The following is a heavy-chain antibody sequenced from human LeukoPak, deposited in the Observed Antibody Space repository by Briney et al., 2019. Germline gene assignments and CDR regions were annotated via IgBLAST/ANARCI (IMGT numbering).Heavy chain of an antibody. V-gene: IGHV3-21*01. CDR3: ARDSIIAARPLDY. D-gene: IGHD6-6*01. CDR2: ISSSSSYI. Sequence: GGSLRLSXAASGFTFSSYSMNWVRQAPGKGLEWVSSISSSSSYIYYADSVKGRFTISRDNAKNSLYLQMNSLRAEDTAVYYCARDSIIAARPLDYWGQGTLVTVSS. J-gene: IGHJ4*02. CDR1: GFTFSSYS.